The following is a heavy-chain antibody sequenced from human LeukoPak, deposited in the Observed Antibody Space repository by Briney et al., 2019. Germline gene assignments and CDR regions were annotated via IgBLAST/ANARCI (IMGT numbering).Heavy chain of an antibody. J-gene: IGHJ3*02. V-gene: IGHV3-48*03. CDR3: ARGQYCGGDCFNDAFAI. D-gene: IGHD2-21*02. CDR1: GFTLNTYE. Sequence: GGSLRLSCVASGFTLNTYEMNWVRQAPGKGLEWVSYISSSGSTIYNADSVKGRFTISRDNAKNSLYLQMNSLRAEDMAVYYCARGQYCGGDCFNDAFAIWGRGTMVTVSS. CDR2: ISSSGSTI.